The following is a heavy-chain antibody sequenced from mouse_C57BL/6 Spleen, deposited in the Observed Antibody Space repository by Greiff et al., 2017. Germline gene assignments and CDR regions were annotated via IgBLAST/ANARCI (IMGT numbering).Heavy chain of an antibody. Sequence: QQSCKASGYTFTSYWMHWVKQRPGRGLEWIGRIDPNSGGTKYNEKFKSKATLTVDKPSSTAYMQLSSLTSEDSAVYYCARGGGITTAGAMDYWGQGTSVTVSS. D-gene: IGHD1-2*01. CDR3: ARGGGITTAGAMDY. V-gene: IGHV1-72*01. J-gene: IGHJ4*01. CDR2: IDPNSGGT. CDR1: GYTFTSYW.